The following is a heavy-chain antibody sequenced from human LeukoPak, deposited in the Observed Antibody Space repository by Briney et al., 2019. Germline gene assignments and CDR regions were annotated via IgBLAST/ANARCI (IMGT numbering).Heavy chain of an antibody. CDR1: GFTFSSYA. CDR2: ISYDGSNK. Sequence: GGSLRLSCAASGFTFSSYAMHWVRQAPGQGLEWVAVISYDGSNKYYADSVKGRFTISRDNSKNTLYLQMNSLRAEDTAVYYCARDTYCSGGSCYSLAVDYWGQGTLVTVSS. CDR3: ARDTYCSGGSCYSLAVDY. D-gene: IGHD2-15*01. J-gene: IGHJ4*02. V-gene: IGHV3-30*04.